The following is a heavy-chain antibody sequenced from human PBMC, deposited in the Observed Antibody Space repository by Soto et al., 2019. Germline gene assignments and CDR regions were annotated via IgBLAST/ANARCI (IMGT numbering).Heavy chain of an antibody. Sequence: GGSLRLSCAASGFTFSGYAMHWVRQAPGKGLEWLAVISYDGSKRNNADSVKGRVTISRDNPKNTLYLQMNSLRPEDTAIYYCARDSLSYGPGSLTAYWGQGTLVTVSS. CDR1: GFTFSGYA. J-gene: IGHJ4*02. V-gene: IGHV3-30-3*01. D-gene: IGHD3-10*01. CDR2: ISYDGSKR. CDR3: ARDSLSYGPGSLTAY.